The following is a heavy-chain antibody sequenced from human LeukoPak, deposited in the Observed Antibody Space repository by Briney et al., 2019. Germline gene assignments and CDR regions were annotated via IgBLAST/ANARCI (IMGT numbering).Heavy chain of an antibody. CDR3: ASHFTHYYDSSGYYG. V-gene: IGHV1-69*04. J-gene: IGHJ4*02. Sequence: SVKVSCKASGGTFSSYAISWVRQAPGQGLEWMGRIIPILGIANYAQKFQGRVTITADKSTSTAYMELSSLRSEDTAVYYCASHFTHYYDSSGYYGWGQGTLVTVSS. D-gene: IGHD3-22*01. CDR2: IIPILGIA. CDR1: GGTFSSYA.